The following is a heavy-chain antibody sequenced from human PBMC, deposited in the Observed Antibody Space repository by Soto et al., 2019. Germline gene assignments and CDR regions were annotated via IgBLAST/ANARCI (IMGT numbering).Heavy chain of an antibody. V-gene: IGHV5-51*01. J-gene: IGHJ6*02. CDR2: IKPGASDI. Sequence: GESLKISCKGAGYKFDSAWIGWVRQMPGKGLEWMGIIKPGASDIRYSPSFRGQVTISADEAVSTAYLQWSSLKASDTAMYYCARHIEEGMDVWGQGTTVTVSS. CDR3: ARHIEEGMDV. CDR1: GYKFDSAW.